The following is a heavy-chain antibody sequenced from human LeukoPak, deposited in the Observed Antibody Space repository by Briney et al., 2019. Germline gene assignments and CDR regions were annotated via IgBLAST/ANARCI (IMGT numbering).Heavy chain of an antibody. CDR1: GYTFTGYY. V-gene: IGHV1-2*02. J-gene: IGHJ3*02. CDR2: INPNSGGT. CDR3: ARDRHCSSTSCYGDAFDI. D-gene: IGHD2-2*01. Sequence: ASVKVSCKASGYTFTGYYMHWVRQAPGQGLEWMGWINPNSGGTNYAQKFQGRVTMTRDTSISTAYMELCRLRSDDTAVYYCARDRHCSSTSCYGDAFDIWGQGTMVTVSS.